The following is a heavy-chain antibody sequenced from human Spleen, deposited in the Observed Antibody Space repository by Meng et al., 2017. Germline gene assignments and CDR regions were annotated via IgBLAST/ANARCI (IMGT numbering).Heavy chain of an antibody. Sequence: GESLKISCSASGFTFNTYEMSWVRQAPGKGLEWVSYISSSGSTIYYADSVKGRFTISRDQAKNTLYLQMNSLRAEDTAVYYCARGNPTYYDYVWGSYRYCGMDVWGQGTTVTVSS. CDR1: GFTFNTYE. CDR2: ISSSGSTI. J-gene: IGHJ6*02. CDR3: ARGNPTYYDYVWGSYRYCGMDV. V-gene: IGHV3-48*03. D-gene: IGHD3-16*02.